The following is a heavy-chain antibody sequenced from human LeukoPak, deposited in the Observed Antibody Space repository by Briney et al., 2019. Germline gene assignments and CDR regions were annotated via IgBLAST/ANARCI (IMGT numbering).Heavy chain of an antibody. D-gene: IGHD6-13*01. V-gene: IGHV3-7*01. CDR2: IKQDGSEK. Sequence: QTGGSLRLSCAASGFTFSSYWMSWVRQAPGKGLEWVANIKQDGSEKYYVDSVKGRFTISRDNAKNSLYLQMNSLRAEDTAVYYCARDHHSSSWDLYYYYYMDVWGKGTTVTISS. CDR3: ARDHHSSSWDLYYYYYMDV. CDR1: GFTFSSYW. J-gene: IGHJ6*03.